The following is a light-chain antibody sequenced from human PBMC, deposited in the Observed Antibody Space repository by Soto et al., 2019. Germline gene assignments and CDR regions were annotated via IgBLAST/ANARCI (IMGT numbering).Light chain of an antibody. J-gene: IGKJ5*01. CDR1: QSVSSY. CDR3: QQRSNWPPIT. V-gene: IGKV3-11*01. Sequence: ESVLTQSPATQSLSPGERATLSCRASQSVSSYLAWYQQKPGQAPRLLIYDASNRATGIPARFSGSGSGTDFTLTLRSLEPEDSAVYYCQQRSNWPPITIGQGTRLEIK. CDR2: DAS.